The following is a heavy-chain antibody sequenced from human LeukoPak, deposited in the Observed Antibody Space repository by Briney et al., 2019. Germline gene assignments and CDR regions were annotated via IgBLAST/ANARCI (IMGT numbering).Heavy chain of an antibody. CDR3: ARSWHQVPPSYFDF. CDR1: GYTFTSNY. CDR2: ISPSGGST. V-gene: IGHV1-46*01. D-gene: IGHD4/OR15-4a*01. Sequence: ASVKVSCKAFGYTFTSNYMHWVRQAPGQGPEWMGVISPSGGSTTYAQKFQGRVTLTRDMSTSTDYLELSSLRSEDAAVYFCARSWHQVPPSYFDFWGQGTLVTVSS. J-gene: IGHJ4*02.